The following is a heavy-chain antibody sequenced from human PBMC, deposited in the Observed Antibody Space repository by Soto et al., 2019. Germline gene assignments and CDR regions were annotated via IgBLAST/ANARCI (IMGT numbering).Heavy chain of an antibody. Sequence: ASVKVSCKASGYTFTSYGISWVRQAPGQGLEWMGWISAYNGNTNYAQKLQGRVTMTTDTSTSTAYMELRSLRSDDTAVYYCARAPGALYYDILTGYPYYMDVWGKGTTVTVSS. J-gene: IGHJ6*03. D-gene: IGHD3-9*01. CDR1: GYTFTSYG. CDR2: ISAYNGNT. V-gene: IGHV1-18*01. CDR3: ARAPGALYYDILTGYPYYMDV.